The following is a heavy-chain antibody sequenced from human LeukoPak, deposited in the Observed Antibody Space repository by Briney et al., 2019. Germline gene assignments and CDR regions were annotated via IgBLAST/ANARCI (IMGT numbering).Heavy chain of an antibody. Sequence: GGSLRLSCAASGFTFSSYAMHWVRQAPGKGLEWVSYISSGSSAIYYADSVKGRFTISRDNARNSLYLQMNSLRAEDTAVYYCARDTIFDYWGQGTLVTVSS. D-gene: IGHD3-3*01. CDR2: ISSGSSAI. CDR3: ARDTIFDY. J-gene: IGHJ4*02. V-gene: IGHV3-48*01. CDR1: GFTFSSYA.